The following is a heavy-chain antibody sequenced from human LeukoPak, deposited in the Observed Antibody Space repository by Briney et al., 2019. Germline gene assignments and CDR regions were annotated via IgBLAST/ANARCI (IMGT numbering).Heavy chain of an antibody. J-gene: IGHJ4*02. CDR1: GFTFSDYY. CDR3: AKDSTTGFDY. V-gene: IGHV3-11*01. Sequence: GGSLRLSCAASGFTFSDYYMSWIRQTPGKGLEWVSYISSSGSTIYYADSVKGRFTISRDNAKNSLSLQMNSLRADDTAVYYCAKDSTTGFDYWGQGTLVTVSS. CDR2: ISSSGSTI. D-gene: IGHD1-14*01.